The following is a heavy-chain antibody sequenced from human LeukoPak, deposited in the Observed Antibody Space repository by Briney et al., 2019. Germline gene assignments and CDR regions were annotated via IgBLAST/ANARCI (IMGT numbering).Heavy chain of an antibody. D-gene: IGHD3-10*01. CDR2: IYYSGST. Sequence: PSRTLCLSCTISGGSITKGGGYYFWNCIRQRPGKGVEWIGYIYYSGSTYYNPSLKSRISISVDSSKKQFSLRLSSVTAADTAVYYCARDRGGSGAPDAFDIWGQGIMVTVSS. CDR3: ARDRGGSGAPDAFDI. J-gene: IGHJ3*02. V-gene: IGHV4-31*03. CDR1: GGSITKGGGYYF.